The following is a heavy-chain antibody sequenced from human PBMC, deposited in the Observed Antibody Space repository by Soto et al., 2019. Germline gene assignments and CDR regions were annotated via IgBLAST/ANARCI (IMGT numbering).Heavy chain of an antibody. CDR3: ARDSWVGAVADYYYYYGMDV. Sequence: WGFLRLSCAASGLTFGSYSMNWVRKAQGKGLEWVSSISSSSSYIYYADSVKGRFTISRDNAKNSLYLQMNSLRAEDTAVYYCARDSWVGAVADYYYYYGMDVWGQGTTVTVSS. CDR1: GLTFGSYS. J-gene: IGHJ6*02. CDR2: ISSSSSYI. D-gene: IGHD6-19*01. V-gene: IGHV3-21*01.